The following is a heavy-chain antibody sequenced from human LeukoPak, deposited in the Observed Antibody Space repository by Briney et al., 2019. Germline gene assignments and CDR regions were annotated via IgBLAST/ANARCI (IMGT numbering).Heavy chain of an antibody. D-gene: IGHD5-18*01. V-gene: IGHV3-66*01. CDR2: IYTGGNT. J-gene: IGHJ3*02. CDR1: GFTISNYY. Sequence: GGSLRLSCAASGFTISNYYMSWVRQAPGKGLEWVSVIYTGGNTYYTDAVKGRFTISRDDSKNTLYLQMNSLKTEDTAVYYCTTAASYVIGGAFDIWRQGTMVTVSS. CDR3: TTAASYVIGGAFDI.